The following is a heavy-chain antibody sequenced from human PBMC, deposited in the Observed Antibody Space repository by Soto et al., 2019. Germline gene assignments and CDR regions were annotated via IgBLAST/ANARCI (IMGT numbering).Heavy chain of an antibody. CDR2: ASHNAPT. J-gene: IGHJ4*02. CDR3: ARDGAVPGQSDIFDE. V-gene: IGHV4-4*02. Sequence: RSPTCAVSGASVTSNVCRSWDRPHPGNRLQALGYASHNAPTAYNPSLEIRVAMSVDTFKDELSLKLTSLTAADTAIYYCARDGAVPGQSDIFDEWGQGTLVTVTA. D-gene: IGHD6-19*01. CDR1: GASVTSNVC.